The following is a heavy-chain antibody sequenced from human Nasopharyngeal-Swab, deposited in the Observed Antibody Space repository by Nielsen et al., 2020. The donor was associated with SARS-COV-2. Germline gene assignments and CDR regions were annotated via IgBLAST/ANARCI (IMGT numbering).Heavy chain of an antibody. D-gene: IGHD2-15*01. CDR3: TRDPCSTPPDY. Sequence: GESLKISCEASGITFSSYWMSWVRQPPGKGLEWVANIKHDGSDKNYVDSVKGRFTISRDNAKNLLFLQMNNLRAEDTALYYCTRDPCSTPPDYWGQGTLVTVSS. J-gene: IGHJ4*02. V-gene: IGHV3-7*01. CDR1: GITFSSYW. CDR2: IKHDGSDK.